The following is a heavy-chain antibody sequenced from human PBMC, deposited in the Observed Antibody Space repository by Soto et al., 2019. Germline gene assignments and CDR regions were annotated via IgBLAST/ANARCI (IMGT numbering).Heavy chain of an antibody. D-gene: IGHD6-13*01. J-gene: IGHJ6*02. CDR1: GFTFSSYW. CDR2: INSDGSST. Sequence: LRLSCAASGFTFSSYWMHWVRQAPGKGLVWVSRINSDGSSTSYADSVKGRFTISRDNAKNTLYLQMNSLRAEDTAVYYCARVDYLYSSRPHYCGMDVWGQGTTVTVSS. CDR3: ARVDYLYSSRPHYCGMDV. V-gene: IGHV3-74*01.